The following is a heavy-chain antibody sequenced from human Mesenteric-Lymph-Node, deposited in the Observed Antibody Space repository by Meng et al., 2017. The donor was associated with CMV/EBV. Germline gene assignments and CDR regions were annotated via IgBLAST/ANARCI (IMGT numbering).Heavy chain of an antibody. V-gene: IGHV3-9*01. CDR2: ITWDSGSI. D-gene: IGHD3-10*01. J-gene: IGHJ4*02. CDR1: GFTFEDYA. CDR3: AKDFRVRGTRVTTVRGVDS. Sequence: SLKISCAASGFTFEDYAMQWVRQPPGKGLEWVSGITWDSGSIGHADSVKGRFTISRDNVKNTLYLQMNGLRPEDTGFYYCAKDFRVRGTRVTTVRGVDSWGQGTLVTVSS.